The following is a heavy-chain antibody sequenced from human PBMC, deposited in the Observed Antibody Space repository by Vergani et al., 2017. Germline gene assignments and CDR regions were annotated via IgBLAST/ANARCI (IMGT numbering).Heavy chain of an antibody. Sequence: QVQLVQSGAEVKKPGASVKVSCKASGSTFTSYDINWVRQATGQGLEWMGWMNPNSGNTGDAQKFQGRVTMTRNTSISTAYMELSSLGSEETAVYYCWRIVVVDYGFDNWFDPWGQGTLVTVAS. D-gene: IGHD4-17*01. CDR1: GSTFTSYD. CDR3: WRIVVVDYGFDNWFDP. V-gene: IGHV1-8*01. CDR2: MNPNSGNT. J-gene: IGHJ5*02.